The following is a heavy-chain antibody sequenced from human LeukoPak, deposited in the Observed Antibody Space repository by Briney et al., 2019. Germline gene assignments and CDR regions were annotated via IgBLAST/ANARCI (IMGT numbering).Heavy chain of an antibody. J-gene: IGHJ4*02. D-gene: IGHD1-26*01. CDR2: IYYSGST. Sequence: PSETLSLTCTVSGGSISSSSYYWGWIRQPPGKGLEWIGSIYYSGSTYYNPSLKSRVTISVDTSKNQFSLKLSSVTAADTAVYYCASSILGPGIVGARVSPMNYWGQGTLVTVSS. CDR1: GGSISSSSYY. CDR3: ASSILGPGIVGARVSPMNY. V-gene: IGHV4-39*07.